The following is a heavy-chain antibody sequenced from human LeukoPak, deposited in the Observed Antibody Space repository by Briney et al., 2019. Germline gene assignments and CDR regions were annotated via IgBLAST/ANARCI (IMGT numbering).Heavy chain of an antibody. D-gene: IGHD1-1*01. CDR1: GYTFTDYY. V-gene: IGHV1-2*06. J-gene: IGHJ4*02. CDR2: INPNSGVR. CDR3: ARGVVELERRNDY. Sequence: ASVKVSCKXSGYTFTDYYIHWVRQAPGQGLEWMGRINPNSGVRYYAQKVEGRVNMNRDTSISTAYMELNRLRSDDTAVYYCARGVVELERRNDYWGQGTLVTVSS.